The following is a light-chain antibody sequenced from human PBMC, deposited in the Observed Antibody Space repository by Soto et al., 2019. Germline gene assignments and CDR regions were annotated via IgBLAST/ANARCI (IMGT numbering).Light chain of an antibody. CDR2: NVS. CDR3: CSFAGSYTWV. CDR1: GSDVGFYDY. V-gene: IGLV2-11*01. Sequence: QSALTQPRSVSGSPGQSVTISCTGTGSDVGFYDYVSWYQHHPGKAPKVMVFNVSQRPSWVPDRFSGSKSGNTASLTISGLQAEDEADYYCCSFAGSYTWVFGAGTEVTVL. J-gene: IGLJ3*02.